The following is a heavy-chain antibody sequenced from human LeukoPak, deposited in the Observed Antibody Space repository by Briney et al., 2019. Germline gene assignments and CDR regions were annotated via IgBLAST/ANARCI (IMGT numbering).Heavy chain of an antibody. J-gene: IGHJ5*02. CDR3: AKVTLPWGNYDFWSGHLEFDP. V-gene: IGHV3-23*01. CDR2: ISGSGGNT. D-gene: IGHD3-3*01. Sequence: GGSLRLSCAASGFTFSSYAMSWVRQAPGEGLEWVSAISGSGGNTYYADSVKVRFTISRDNSKNTLYLQMNSLRAEDTAVYYCAKVTLPWGNYDFWSGHLEFDPWGQGTLVTVSS. CDR1: GFTFSSYA.